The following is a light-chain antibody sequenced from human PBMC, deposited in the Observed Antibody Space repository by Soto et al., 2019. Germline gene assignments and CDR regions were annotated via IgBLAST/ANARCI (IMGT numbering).Light chain of an antibody. CDR1: DDISNY. J-gene: IGKJ3*01. CDR2: DAS. V-gene: IGKV1-33*01. CDR3: QQYANLPLT. Sequence: DIQMTQSPSSLSASVGDRVTITCQASDDISNYLNWYQQKPGKAPKVLIYDASHLESGVPSRFSGGGSGTEFTFTISSLQAEDIATYYCQQYANLPLTFGPGTTVDIK.